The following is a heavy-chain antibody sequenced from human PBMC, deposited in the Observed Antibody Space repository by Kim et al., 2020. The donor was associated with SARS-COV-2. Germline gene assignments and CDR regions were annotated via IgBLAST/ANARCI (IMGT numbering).Heavy chain of an antibody. CDR3: ARGGSNLPADRGAFDI. J-gene: IGHJ3*02. V-gene: IGHV4-34*01. D-gene: IGHD3-10*01. Sequence: CHRSRVTISVETSKTQFTLKLSSVTAANTAVYYCARGGSNLPADRGAFDIWGQGTMVTVSS.